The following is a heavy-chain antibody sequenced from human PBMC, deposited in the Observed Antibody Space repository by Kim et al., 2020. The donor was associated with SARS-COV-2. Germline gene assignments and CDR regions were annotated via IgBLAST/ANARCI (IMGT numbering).Heavy chain of an antibody. CDR2: ISGSGGST. Sequence: GGSLRLSCAASGFTFSSYAMSWVRQAPGKGLEWVSAISGSGGSTYYADSVKGRFTISRDNSKNTLYLQMNSLRAEDTAVYYCAIHYYDSSGPYYWGQGTLVTVSS. CDR1: GFTFSSYA. J-gene: IGHJ4*02. CDR3: AIHYYDSSGPYY. V-gene: IGHV3-23*01. D-gene: IGHD3-22*01.